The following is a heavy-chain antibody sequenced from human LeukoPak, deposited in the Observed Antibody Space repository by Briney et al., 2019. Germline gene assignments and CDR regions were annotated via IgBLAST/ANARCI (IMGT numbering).Heavy chain of an antibody. D-gene: IGHD2-2*02. Sequence: PSETLSLTCTVSGGSISSGSYYWSWIRQPAGKGLEWIGRIYTSGSTNYNPSLKSRVTISVDTSKNQFSLKLSSVTAADTAVYYCARESEDIVVVPAAILTPNESDAFDIWGQGTMVTVSS. CDR2: IYTSGST. CDR1: GGSISSGSYY. V-gene: IGHV4-61*02. CDR3: ARESEDIVVVPAAILTPNESDAFDI. J-gene: IGHJ3*02.